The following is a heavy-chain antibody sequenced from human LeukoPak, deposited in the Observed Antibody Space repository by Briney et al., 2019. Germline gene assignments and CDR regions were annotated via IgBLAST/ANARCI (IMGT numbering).Heavy chain of an antibody. CDR2: ISGGGGGT. V-gene: IGHV3-23*01. CDR3: ARVLAGATYFDY. D-gene: IGHD1-26*01. CDR1: GFTFSRYA. J-gene: IGHJ4*01. Sequence: GGSLRLSCAASGFTFSRYAVSWVRQAPGKGLEWVSVISGGGGGTYYADSLKGRFTISRDNSENTLYLQMNSLRAEDTAVYYCARVLAGATYFDYWGQGTLVTVSS.